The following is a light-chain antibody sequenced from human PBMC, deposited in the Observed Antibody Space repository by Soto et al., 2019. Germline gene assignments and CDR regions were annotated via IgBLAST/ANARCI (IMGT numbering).Light chain of an antibody. CDR3: SSYTSTNTVI. Sequence: QSALTQPASVSGSPGQSIIISCTGTSSDVGGYNFVSWYQQHPGKAPKFIIYDVRNRPSGVSNRFSGSRSGNTASLTISGLQAEDEADYYCSSYTSTNTVIFGGGTKLTVL. J-gene: IGLJ2*01. CDR2: DVR. CDR1: SSDVGGYNF. V-gene: IGLV2-14*03.